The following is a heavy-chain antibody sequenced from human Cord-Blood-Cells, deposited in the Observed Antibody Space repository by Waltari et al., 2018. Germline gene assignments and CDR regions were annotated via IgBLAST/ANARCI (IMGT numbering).Heavy chain of an antibody. CDR2: IWYDGSNK. V-gene: IGHV3-33*01. CDR1: GFTFSSYG. D-gene: IGHD3-22*01. Sequence: QVQLVESGGGVVQPGRSLRLSCAASGFTFSSYGMHWVRQAPGKGLEWVAVIWYDGSNKYYADSVKGRFTISRDNSKTTLYLQMNSLRAEDTAVYYCARDANYYDSSGFLYWGQGTLVTVSS. J-gene: IGHJ4*02. CDR3: ARDANYYDSSGFLY.